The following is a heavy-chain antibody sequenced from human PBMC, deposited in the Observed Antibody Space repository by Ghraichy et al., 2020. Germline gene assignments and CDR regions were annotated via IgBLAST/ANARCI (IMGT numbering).Heavy chain of an antibody. Sequence: SETLSLTCTVSGGSISSGGYYWSWIRQHPGKGLEWIGYIYYSGSTYYNPSLKSRVTISVETSKNQFSLKLSSVTAADTAVYYCASSQGIWFGELLNYYYYGMDVWGQGTTVTVSS. CDR1: GGSISSGGYY. V-gene: IGHV4-31*03. J-gene: IGHJ6*02. D-gene: IGHD3-10*01. CDR3: ASSQGIWFGELLNYYYYGMDV. CDR2: IYYSGST.